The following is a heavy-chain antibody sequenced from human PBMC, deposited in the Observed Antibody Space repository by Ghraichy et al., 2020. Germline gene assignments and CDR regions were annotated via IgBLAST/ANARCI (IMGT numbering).Heavy chain of an antibody. V-gene: IGHV1-69*13. CDR2: IIPIFGTA. CDR1: GGTFSSYA. CDR3: ASIHQNCSSTSCYPDYYYGMDV. J-gene: IGHJ6*02. Sequence: SVKVSCKASGGTFSSYAISWVRQAPGQGLEWMGGIIPIFGTANYAQKFQGRVTITADESTSTAYMELSSLRSEDTAVYYCASIHQNCSSTSCYPDYYYGMDVWGQGTTVTVSS. D-gene: IGHD2-2*01.